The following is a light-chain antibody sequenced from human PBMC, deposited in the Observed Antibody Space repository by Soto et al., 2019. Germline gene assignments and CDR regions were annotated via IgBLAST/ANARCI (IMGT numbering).Light chain of an antibody. V-gene: IGKV1-27*01. Sequence: DIQMTQSPSSLSASVGDRVTITCRASQGISNYLAWYQQKPGKVPKLLIYAASTLQSGVPSRFSGSGSGTDFTLNISSLKPEDVATYYCKKYNSAPFTFGPGTKVNIK. CDR3: KKYNSAPFT. CDR1: QGISNY. CDR2: AAS. J-gene: IGKJ3*01.